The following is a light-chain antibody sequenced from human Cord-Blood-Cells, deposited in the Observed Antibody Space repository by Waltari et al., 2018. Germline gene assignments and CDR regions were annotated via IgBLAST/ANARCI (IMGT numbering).Light chain of an antibody. CDR1: QSVSSSY. Sequence: EIVLMQSPGTLSLSPGERATLSCRASQSVSSSYLAWYQQKPGHAPRLLIYGASSRATGIPDRFSGSGSGTDFTLTISRLEPEDFAVYYCQQYGSSPYSFGQGTKLEIK. V-gene: IGKV3-20*01. CDR3: QQYGSSPYS. CDR2: GAS. J-gene: IGKJ2*03.